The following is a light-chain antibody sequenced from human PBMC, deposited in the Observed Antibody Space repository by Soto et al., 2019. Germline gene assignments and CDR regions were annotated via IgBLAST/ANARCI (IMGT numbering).Light chain of an antibody. CDR2: DAS. CDR3: QQYDHLPIT. Sequence: DVQMTQSPSSLSASVGDTITITCQATQDISNYLNWYQQKPGEAPKLLIYDASKLETVVPSRFSGSGSWTDFTFTISSLQPADFATYHCQQYDHLPITFGQGTRLETK. CDR1: QDISNY. J-gene: IGKJ5*01. V-gene: IGKV1-33*01.